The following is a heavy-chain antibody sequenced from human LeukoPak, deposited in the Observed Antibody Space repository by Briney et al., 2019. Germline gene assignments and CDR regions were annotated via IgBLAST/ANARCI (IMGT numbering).Heavy chain of an antibody. V-gene: IGHV3-69-1*01. D-gene: IGHD3-10*01. CDR2: ITSGDFV. J-gene: IGHJ6*03. CDR1: GFTFSAYS. CDR3: ARGGFNMVRGVIIPSNSYFYYMDI. Sequence: GGSLRLSCAASGFTFSAYSMNWVRQAPGKGLEWVSSITSGDFVYFADSLKGRFTISRDNGKSSLYLQMNSLRAEDTAVYYCARGGFNMVRGVIIPSNSYFYYMDIRGKGTTVTVSS.